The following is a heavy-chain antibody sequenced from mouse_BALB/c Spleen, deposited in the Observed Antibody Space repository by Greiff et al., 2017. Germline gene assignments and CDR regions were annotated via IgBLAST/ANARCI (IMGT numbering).Heavy chain of an antibody. V-gene: IGHV1-7*01. D-gene: IGHD1-1*01. J-gene: IGHJ3*01. CDR1: GYTFTSYW. Sequence: QVQLQQSGAELAKPGASVKMSCKASGYTFTSYWMHWVKQRPGQGLEWIGYINPSTGYTEYNQKFKDKATLTADKSSSTAYMQLSSLTSEDSAVYYCASQSPYYYGSSYVAYWGQGTLVTVSA. CDR3: ASQSPYYYGSSYVAY. CDR2: INPSTGYT.